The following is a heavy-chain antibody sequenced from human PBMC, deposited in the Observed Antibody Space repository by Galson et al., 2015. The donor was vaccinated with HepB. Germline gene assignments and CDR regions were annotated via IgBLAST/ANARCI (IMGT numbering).Heavy chain of an antibody. D-gene: IGHD6-19*01. CDR1: GFTFSSYG. Sequence: SLRLSCAASGFTFSSYGMHWVRQAPGKGLEWVAVIWYDGSNKYYADSVKGRFTISRDNSKNTLYLQMNSLRAEDTAVYYRARDVGQWLRKYYYYGMDVWGQGTTVTVSS. J-gene: IGHJ6*02. CDR2: IWYDGSNK. CDR3: ARDVGQWLRKYYYYGMDV. V-gene: IGHV3-33*08.